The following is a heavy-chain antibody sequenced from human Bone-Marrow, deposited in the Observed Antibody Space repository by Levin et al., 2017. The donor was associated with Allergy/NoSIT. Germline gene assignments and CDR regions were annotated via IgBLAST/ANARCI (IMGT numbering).Heavy chain of an antibody. J-gene: IGHJ4*02. Sequence: SCAASGFTVSSNYMSWVRQAPGKGLEWVSVIYSGGSTYYADSVKGRFTISRDNSKNTLYLQMNSLRAEDTAVYYCARDQGYYDILTGYYTPYYFDYWGQGTLVTVSS. CDR3: ARDQGYYDILTGYYTPYYFDY. CDR2: IYSGGST. V-gene: IGHV3-66*01. D-gene: IGHD3-9*01. CDR1: GFTVSSNY.